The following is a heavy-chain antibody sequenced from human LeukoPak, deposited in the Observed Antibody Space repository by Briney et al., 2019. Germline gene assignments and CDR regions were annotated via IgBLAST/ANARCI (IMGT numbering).Heavy chain of an antibody. CDR3: ARDIRLFSAFDY. Sequence: PGGSLRLSCAASGFIFSSYSMDWVRQARGKGLEWVSSMSSSSSYIRYADSVKGRFTISRDNAKNSLYLQMNSLRAEDTAVYYCARDIRLFSAFDYWGQGTLVTVSS. CDR2: MSSSSSYI. J-gene: IGHJ4*02. D-gene: IGHD3-10*02. V-gene: IGHV3-21*01. CDR1: GFIFSSYS.